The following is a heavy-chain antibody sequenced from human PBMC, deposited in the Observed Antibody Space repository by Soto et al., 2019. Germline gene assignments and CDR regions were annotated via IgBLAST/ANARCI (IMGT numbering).Heavy chain of an antibody. D-gene: IGHD1-26*01. CDR2: IIPIFGTA. CDR1: GCTFSSYA. CDR3: ARPRTVGATRPFDY. Sequence: ASVKVSCKASGCTFSSYAISCVRQAPGQVLEWMGGIIPIFGTANYAQKFQGRVTITADESTSTAYMELSSLRSEDTAVYYCARPRTVGATRPFDYWGQGTLVTVSS. J-gene: IGHJ4*02. V-gene: IGHV1-69*13.